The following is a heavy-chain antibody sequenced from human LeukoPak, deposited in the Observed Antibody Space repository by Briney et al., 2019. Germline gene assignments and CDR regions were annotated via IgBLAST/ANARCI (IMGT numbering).Heavy chain of an antibody. CDR2: ISYDGSNK. J-gene: IGHJ4*02. CDR1: GFTFSSYA. V-gene: IGHV3-30-3*01. D-gene: IGHD3-10*01. CDR3: ANRRRSYYGSGSYPRY. Sequence: GGSLRLSCAASGFTFSSYAMHWVRQAPGKGLEWVAVISYDGSNKYYADSVKGRFTISRDNSKNTLYLQMNSLRAEDTAVYYCANRRRSYYGSGSYPRYWGQGTLVTVSS.